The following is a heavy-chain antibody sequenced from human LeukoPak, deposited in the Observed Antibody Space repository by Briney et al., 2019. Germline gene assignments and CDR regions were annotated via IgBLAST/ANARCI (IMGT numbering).Heavy chain of an antibody. J-gene: IGHJ4*02. Sequence: GGSLRLSCAASGFTFSSYWMSWVRQAPGKGLEWVANIKQDGSEKYYVDSVKGRFTISRDNAKNSLYLQMNSLRAEDTAVYYCACALPYYDFWSGYYGLGTFDYWGQGTLVTVSS. CDR2: IKQDGSEK. CDR3: ACALPYYDFWSGYYGLGTFDY. V-gene: IGHV3-7*01. D-gene: IGHD3-3*01. CDR1: GFTFSSYW.